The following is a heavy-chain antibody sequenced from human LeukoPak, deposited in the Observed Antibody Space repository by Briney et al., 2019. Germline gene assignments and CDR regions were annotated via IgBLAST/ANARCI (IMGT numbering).Heavy chain of an antibody. CDR2: ISWNSGSI. CDR1: GFTFDDYA. CDR3: AKALSYSITAATDY. D-gene: IGHD6-25*01. J-gene: IGHJ4*02. Sequence: GRSLRLSCAASGFTFDDYAMHWVRHAPGKGLEWVSGISWNSGSIGYADSVKGRFTISRDNAKNSLYLQMNSLRAEDTASYYCAKALSYSITAATDYWGQGTLVTVSS. V-gene: IGHV3-9*01.